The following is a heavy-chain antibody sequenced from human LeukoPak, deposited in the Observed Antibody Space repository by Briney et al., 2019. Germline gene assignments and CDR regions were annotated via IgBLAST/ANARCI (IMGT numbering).Heavy chain of an antibody. Sequence: TGGSLRLSCAASRFTFSTYGMHWVRQAPGKGLEWVALISYDGINKYYADFVKGRFTVSGDNSKSTLYLQVNSLRAEDTAVYYCARDSDGMSVWGLGTTVTVSS. CDR3: ARDSDGMSV. CDR2: ISYDGINK. CDR1: RFTFSTYG. J-gene: IGHJ6*02. V-gene: IGHV3-30*03.